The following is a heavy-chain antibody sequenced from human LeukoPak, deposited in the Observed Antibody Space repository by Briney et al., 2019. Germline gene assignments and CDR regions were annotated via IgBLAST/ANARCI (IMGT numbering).Heavy chain of an antibody. Sequence: QAGGSVRLSCAVCGFTFSTFAMIWVRHAPGKGLEGVSGISWNSGNVGYADSVKGRFTISRDNAKNSLYLQMNSLRAEDTALYYCAKIYSYGRQIYFDYWGQGTLVTVSS. J-gene: IGHJ4*02. CDR2: ISWNSGNV. CDR1: GFTFSTFA. V-gene: IGHV3-9*01. D-gene: IGHD5-18*01. CDR3: AKIYSYGRQIYFDY.